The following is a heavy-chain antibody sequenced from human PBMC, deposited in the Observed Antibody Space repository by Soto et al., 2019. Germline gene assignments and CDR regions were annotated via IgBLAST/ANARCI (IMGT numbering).Heavy chain of an antibody. CDR3: PRVQPDDYGASTGWLGP. CDR1: GGSISSGGYY. CDR2: TFYSGAT. J-gene: IGHJ5*02. Sequence: SETLSLTCTVSGGSISSGGYYWSWIRQHPGKGLEWIGYTFYSGATYYNPSLKSRTIISVDTSKNQFSLTLTSLTAADTAGEYCPRVQPDDYGASTGWLGPFGQGTLITLSS. V-gene: IGHV4-31*03. D-gene: IGHD4-17*01.